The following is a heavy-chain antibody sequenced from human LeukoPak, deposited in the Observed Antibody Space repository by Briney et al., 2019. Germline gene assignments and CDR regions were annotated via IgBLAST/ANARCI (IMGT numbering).Heavy chain of an antibody. CDR1: GFSLSTSGVG. Sequence: SGPTLVNPTQTPTLTCTFSGFSLSTSGVGVGWIRQPPGKALEWLTLIYWDDDKRYSPSLKSRLTVTKDTSKNQVVLTMTNMDPVDTATYYCAQFIAAAGTGNVPWRYWGQGTLVTVSS. J-gene: IGHJ4*02. CDR3: AQFIAAAGTGNVPWRY. D-gene: IGHD6-13*01. V-gene: IGHV2-5*02. CDR2: IYWDDDK.